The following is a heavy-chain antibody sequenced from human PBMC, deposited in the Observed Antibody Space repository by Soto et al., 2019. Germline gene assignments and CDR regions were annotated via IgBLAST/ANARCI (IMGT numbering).Heavy chain of an antibody. CDR3: ARAGYCSSTSCQPRIAVAVDY. V-gene: IGHV4-31*03. J-gene: IGHJ4*02. Sequence: SETLSLTCTVSGGSISSGGYYWSWIRQHPGKGLEWIGYIYYSGSTYYNPSLKSRVTISVDTSKNQFSLKLSSVTAADTAVYYCARAGYCSSTSCQPRIAVAVDYWGQGTLVTVSS. CDR2: IYYSGST. D-gene: IGHD2-2*01. CDR1: GGSISSGGYY.